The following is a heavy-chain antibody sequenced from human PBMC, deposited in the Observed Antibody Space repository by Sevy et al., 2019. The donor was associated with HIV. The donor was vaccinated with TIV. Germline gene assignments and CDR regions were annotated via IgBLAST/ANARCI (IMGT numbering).Heavy chain of an antibody. J-gene: IGHJ6*02. V-gene: IGHV3-30*18. CDR2: ISYDGSNK. CDR3: AKDRGIWGYCSSTSCYQNGMDV. D-gene: IGHD2-2*01. Sequence: GGSLRLSCVASGFTFSSYGMHWVRQAPGKGLEWVAVISYDGSNKYYADSVKGRFTISRDNSKNTLYLQMNSLRAEDTAVYYCAKDRGIWGYCSSTSCYQNGMDVWGQGTTVTVSS. CDR1: GFTFSSYG.